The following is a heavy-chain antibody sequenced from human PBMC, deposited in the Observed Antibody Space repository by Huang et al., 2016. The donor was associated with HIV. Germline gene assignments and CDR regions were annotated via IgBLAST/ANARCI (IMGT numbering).Heavy chain of an antibody. J-gene: IGHJ1*01. CDR3: ARRAASGLQLEYFHL. CDR2: NHWNNDK. D-gene: IGHD1-1*01. CDR1: GFSLSTSGVG. V-gene: IGHV2-5*01. Sequence: QITLKESGPTLVKPTQTLTLTCTFSGFSLSTSGVGVGWIRQPPGKALEWLALNHWNNDKHYTSSLKSRLTIAQDTATNQVVLTMDNVDPLDTATYYCARRAASGLQLEYFHLWGQGTLVTVSS.